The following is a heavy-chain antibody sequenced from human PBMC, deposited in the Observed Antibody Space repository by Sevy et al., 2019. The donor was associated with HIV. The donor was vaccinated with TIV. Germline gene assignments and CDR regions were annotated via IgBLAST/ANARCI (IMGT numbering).Heavy chain of an antibody. CDR3: ARGSCIGGSCHTGYHGMDV. CDR1: GFIFSGYN. J-gene: IGHJ6*02. CDR2: ISTSSTYI. V-gene: IGHV3-21*06. Sequence: GGSLRLSCAASGFIFSGYNMHWVRQAPGKGLEWVSSISTSSTYIYQADSVKGRFTISRGNAQNSVYLQMNSLRVEDTALYYCARGSCIGGSCHTGYHGMDVWGQGTTVTVSS. D-gene: IGHD2-15*01.